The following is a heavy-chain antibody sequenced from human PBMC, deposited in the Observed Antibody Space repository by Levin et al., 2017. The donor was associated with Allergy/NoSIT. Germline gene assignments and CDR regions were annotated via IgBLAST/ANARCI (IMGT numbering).Heavy chain of an antibody. V-gene: IGHV4-31*03. D-gene: IGHD6-19*01. J-gene: IGHJ4*02. CDR3: AREKGYSSGWYGIDY. CDR2: IYYSGST. Sequence: SQTLSLTCTVSGGSISSGGYYWSWIRQHPGKGLEWIGYIYYSGSTYYNPSLKSRVTISVDTSKNQFSLKLSSVTAADTAVYYCAREKGYSSGWYGIDYWGQGTLVTVSS. CDR1: GGSISSGGYY.